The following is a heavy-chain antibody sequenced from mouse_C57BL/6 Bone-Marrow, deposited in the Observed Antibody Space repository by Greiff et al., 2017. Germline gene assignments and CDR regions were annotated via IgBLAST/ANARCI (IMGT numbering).Heavy chain of an antibody. CDR3: ARGGYYGSSYHY. V-gene: IGHV1-72*01. CDR2: IDPISGGT. J-gene: IGHJ2*01. Sequence: QVQLQQPGAELVKPGASVKLSCKASGYTFTSYWMHWVKQRPGRGLEWIGRIDPISGGTKYNEKFKSKATLTVDKPSSTAYMQLSSLTSEDSAVYDCARGGYYGSSYHYWGQGTTLTVSS. CDR1: GYTFTSYW. D-gene: IGHD1-1*01.